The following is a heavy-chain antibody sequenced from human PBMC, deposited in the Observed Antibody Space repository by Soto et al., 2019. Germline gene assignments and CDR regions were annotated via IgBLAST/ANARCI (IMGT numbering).Heavy chain of an antibody. J-gene: IGHJ5*02. CDR3: ARGQIAAAGTWGQYNWFDP. V-gene: IGHV4-34*01. D-gene: IGHD6-13*01. Sequence: LSLTCAVYGGSFSGYYWSWIRQPPGKGLEWIGEINHSGSTNYNPSLKSRVTISVDTSKNQFSLKLSSVTAADTAVYYCARGQIAAAGTWGQYNWFDPWGQGTLVTVSS. CDR1: GGSFSGYY. CDR2: INHSGST.